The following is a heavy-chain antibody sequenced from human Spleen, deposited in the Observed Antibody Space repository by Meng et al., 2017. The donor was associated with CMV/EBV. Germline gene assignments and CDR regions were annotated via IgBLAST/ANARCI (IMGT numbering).Heavy chain of an antibody. CDR1: GIIFSSYV. CDR2: ISYDGRNK. J-gene: IGHJ4*02. D-gene: IGHD2-15*01. V-gene: IGHV3-30*04. Sequence: GGSLRFSCAASGIIFSSYVMHWVRQAPGKGLEWVAVISYDGRNKYYGDSLKGRFTISRDNSRDTLYLEMNTLRPEDTAVYYCARHYQVDVVIVAAALDYWGQGALVTVSS. CDR3: ARHYQVDVVIVAAALDY.